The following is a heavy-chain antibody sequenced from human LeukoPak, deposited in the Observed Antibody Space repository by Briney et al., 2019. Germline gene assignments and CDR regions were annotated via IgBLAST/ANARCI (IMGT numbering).Heavy chain of an antibody. CDR3: ARRKEVAGNYFGMDV. Sequence: GESLKISCKGSGYSFTSYWIGWVRQMPGKGLEWMGIIYPADSDTRYSPSFQGQATISADNSISTAYVQWTSLKASDTAMYYCARRKEVAGNYFGMDVWGPGTTVTVSS. D-gene: IGHD6-19*01. J-gene: IGHJ6*02. CDR2: IYPADSDT. V-gene: IGHV5-51*01. CDR1: GYSFTSYW.